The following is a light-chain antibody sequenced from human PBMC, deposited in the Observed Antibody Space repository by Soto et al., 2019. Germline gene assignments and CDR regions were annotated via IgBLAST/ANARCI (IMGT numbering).Light chain of an antibody. Sequence: EIVLTQSPATLSLSPGERATLSCRASQSVSSYLAWYQQKPGQAPRLLIYDASNRATGIPARFSGSGSGTDFNLTSSSLEPEDFAVYYCQQHSNWLTFGGGTKVEIK. CDR1: QSVSSY. CDR2: DAS. V-gene: IGKV3-11*01. CDR3: QQHSNWLT. J-gene: IGKJ4*01.